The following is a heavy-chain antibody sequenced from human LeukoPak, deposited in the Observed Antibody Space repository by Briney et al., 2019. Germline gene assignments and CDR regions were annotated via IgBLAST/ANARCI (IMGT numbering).Heavy chain of an antibody. J-gene: IGHJ4*02. CDR1: GFTFISDS. CDR3: ARDVATRPDY. Sequence: PGGSLRLSCEDSGFTFISDSMHWVRQAPGKGLEWVAIISYDGSHKYYADSVKGRFTISRDNSKNTLYLQMNSLRPEDTAAYHCARDVATRPDYWGQGTLVTVSS. V-gene: IGHV3-30*01. D-gene: IGHD6-6*01. CDR2: ISYDGSHK.